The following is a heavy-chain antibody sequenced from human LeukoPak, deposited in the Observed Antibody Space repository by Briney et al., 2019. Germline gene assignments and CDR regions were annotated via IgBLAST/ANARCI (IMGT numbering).Heavy chain of an antibody. D-gene: IGHD2-2*01. CDR3: ARGERCSSTSCYAMSEYFQH. CDR2: IIPILGIA. Sequence: SVKVSCKASGGTFSSYTISWVRQAPGQGLEWMGRIIPILGIANYAQKFQGRVTITRDTSASTAYMELSSLRSEDTAVYYCARGERCSSTSCYAMSEYFQHWGQGTLVTVSS. CDR1: GGTFSSYT. J-gene: IGHJ1*01. V-gene: IGHV1-69*02.